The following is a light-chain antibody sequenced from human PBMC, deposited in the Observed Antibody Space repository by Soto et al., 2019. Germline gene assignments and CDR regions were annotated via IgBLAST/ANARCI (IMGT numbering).Light chain of an antibody. V-gene: IGKV3-20*01. Sequence: EIVLTQSPGTLSLSPGERATLSCRASQGVSSTYFAWYQQKPGQAPRLLMYDASSRATGIPDRFSGSGSGTDFTLTISRLEPEDFAMYYCQQYGPSPMYTFGQGTNLDIK. J-gene: IGKJ2*01. CDR1: QGVSSTY. CDR2: DAS. CDR3: QQYGPSPMYT.